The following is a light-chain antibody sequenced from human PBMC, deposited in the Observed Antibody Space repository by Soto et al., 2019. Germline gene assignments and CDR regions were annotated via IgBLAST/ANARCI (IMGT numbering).Light chain of an antibody. CDR2: GAS. CDR1: QSVSSN. CDR3: HHYNNWPPWT. J-gene: IGKJ1*01. Sequence: EIVMTQSQATLSVSPGERATLSCRASQSVSSNLAWYQQKPGQAPRLLIYGASTRATGIPARFSGSGSGTEFTLTISSLQSEDFAVYYCHHYNNWPPWTFGQGTKVEIK. V-gene: IGKV3-15*01.